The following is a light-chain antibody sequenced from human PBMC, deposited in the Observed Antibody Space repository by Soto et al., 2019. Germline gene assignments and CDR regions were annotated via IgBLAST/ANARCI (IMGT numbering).Light chain of an antibody. CDR3: SSFAGNNNLV. CDR2: EVS. CDR1: SSDVGGYNY. Sequence: QSALTQPPSASGSPGQSVTISCTGTSSDVGGYNYVSWYQQHPGKAPKLMISEVSKRPSGVPDRFSGSKSGNTASLTVSGLQAEDEAYYCSSSFAGNNNLVFGGGTKVTVL. V-gene: IGLV2-8*01. J-gene: IGLJ2*01.